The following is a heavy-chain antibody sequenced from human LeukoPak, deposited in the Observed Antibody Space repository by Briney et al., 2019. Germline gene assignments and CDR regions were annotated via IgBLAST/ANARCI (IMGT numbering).Heavy chain of an antibody. CDR2: IWYDGNNK. Sequence: GGSLRLSCAASGFTFNSYGIHWVRQAPGKGLEWVAVIWYDGNNKYYADSVKGRFTISRDSSKNTMYLQMNSLRAEDTAVYYCARSTGGWSYFDHWGQGILVTVSS. CDR3: ARSTGGWSYFDH. CDR1: GFTFNSYG. V-gene: IGHV3-33*01. J-gene: IGHJ4*02. D-gene: IGHD6-19*01.